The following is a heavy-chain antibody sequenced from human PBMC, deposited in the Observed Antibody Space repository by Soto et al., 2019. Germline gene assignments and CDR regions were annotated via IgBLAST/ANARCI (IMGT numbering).Heavy chain of an antibody. V-gene: IGHV4-59*01. J-gene: IGHJ4*02. CDR2: IYYSGN. CDR1: GGSISNFH. Sequence: PSETLSLTCNVSGGSISNFHLSWIRQPPGKGLEWIGYIYYSGNYYNPSLTSRVSMSLDKSKNQFSLHLKSVTAAATALYFSALGGYNYGRPFDFWGQGTRFTASS. D-gene: IGHD5-18*01. CDR3: ALGGYNYGRPFDF.